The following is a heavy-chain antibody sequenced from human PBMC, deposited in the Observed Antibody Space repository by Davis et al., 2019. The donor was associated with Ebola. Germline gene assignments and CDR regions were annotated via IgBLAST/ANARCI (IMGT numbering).Heavy chain of an antibody. V-gene: IGHV3-53*01. D-gene: IGHD2-15*01. CDR3: ATPGLATRRWAMDV. Sequence: GESLKISCTASEFSVSSNYMMWVRQAPGRGLEWVSLLYSAGTTRYADAVKGRFTMSRDNSRNTLYLQMNSLGVEDTAVYYCATPGLATRRWAMDVWGQGTTVTVSS. CDR2: LYSAGTT. J-gene: IGHJ6*02. CDR1: EFSVSSNY.